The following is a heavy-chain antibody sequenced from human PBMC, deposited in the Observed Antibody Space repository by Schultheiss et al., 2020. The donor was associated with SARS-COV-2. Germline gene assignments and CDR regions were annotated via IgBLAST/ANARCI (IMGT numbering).Heavy chain of an antibody. CDR2: ISYDGSNK. CDR3: AKPDGPPMSYFDH. V-gene: IGHV3-30*18. Sequence: GGSLRLSCAASGFTFSSYGMHWVRQAPGKGLEWVAVISYDGSNKYYADSVKGRFTVSRDNSKNTLYLQMNSLTAEDTAVYYCAKPDGPPMSYFDHWGQGTLVTVSS. CDR1: GFTFSSYG. D-gene: IGHD1-14*01. J-gene: IGHJ4*02.